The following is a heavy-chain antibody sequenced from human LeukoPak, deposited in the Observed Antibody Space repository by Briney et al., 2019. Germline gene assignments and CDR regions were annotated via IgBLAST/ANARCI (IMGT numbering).Heavy chain of an antibody. D-gene: IGHD3-10*01. V-gene: IGHV3-30*04. CDR2: ISYDGSNI. J-gene: IGHJ4*02. Sequence: PGGSLRLSCAASGFTFSSYAMNWVRQAPGKGLEWVAVISYDGSNIYYADSVKGRFTISRDNSKNTLYLQMNSLRAEDTAVYYCAKLSITMVRGVIGPFDYWGQGTLVTVSS. CDR3: AKLSITMVRGVIGPFDY. CDR1: GFTFSSYA.